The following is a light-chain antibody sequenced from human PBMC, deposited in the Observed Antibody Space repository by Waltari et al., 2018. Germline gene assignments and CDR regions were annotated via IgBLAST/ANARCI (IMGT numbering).Light chain of an antibody. CDR2: DAS. J-gene: IGKJ4*01. CDR3: QQYSSLPLT. V-gene: IGKV1-33*01. CDR1: QDIRKN. Sequence: DIQMTQSPSSLSASVGDRVTITCQASQDIRKNLNWFQQKPGKPPQVLIFDASSSQAAVPSRFSGSGSGTHFAFTISSLQPEDVGTYYCQQYSSLPLTFGGGTRVEIK.